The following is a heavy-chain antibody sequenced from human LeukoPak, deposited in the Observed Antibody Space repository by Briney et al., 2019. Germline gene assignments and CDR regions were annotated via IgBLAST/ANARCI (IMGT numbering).Heavy chain of an antibody. V-gene: IGHV4-34*01. D-gene: IGHD6-13*01. CDR2: INHSGST. CDR3: ARHAGYSSSWFSP. J-gene: IGHJ5*02. CDR1: GGSFSGYY. Sequence: PSETLSLTCAVYGGSFSGYYWSWIRQPPGKGLEWIGEINHSGSTNYHPSLKSRVTISVDTSKNQFSLKLSSVTAADTAVYYCARHAGYSSSWFSPWGQGTLVTVSS.